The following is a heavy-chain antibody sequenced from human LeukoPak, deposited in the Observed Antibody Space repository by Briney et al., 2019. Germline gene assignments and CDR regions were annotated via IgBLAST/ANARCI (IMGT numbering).Heavy chain of an antibody. CDR3: ARGQARRLAAAGSYNWFDP. CDR1: GFTFSSYA. J-gene: IGHJ5*02. CDR2: ISYDGSNK. V-gene: IGHV3-30-3*01. Sequence: GRSLRLSCAASGFTFSSYAMHWVRQAPGKGLEWVAVISYDGSNKYYADSVKGRFTISRDNSKNTLYLQMNSLRAEDTAVYYCARGQARRLAAAGSYNWFDPWGQGTLVTVSS. D-gene: IGHD6-13*01.